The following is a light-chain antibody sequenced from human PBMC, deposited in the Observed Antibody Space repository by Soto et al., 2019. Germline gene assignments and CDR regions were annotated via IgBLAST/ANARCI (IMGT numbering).Light chain of an antibody. CDR1: SSDVGNYNY. CDR2: DVT. V-gene: IGLV2-14*01. CDR3: SSYTASSDVI. J-gene: IGLJ2*01. Sequence: QSALTQPASVSGSPGQSITISCTGTSSDVGNYNYVSWYQQHPGKAPKLMIYDVTQRPSGVSTRFSGSKSGITASLTISGLQADDEADYYCSSYTASSDVIFGGGTKLTVL.